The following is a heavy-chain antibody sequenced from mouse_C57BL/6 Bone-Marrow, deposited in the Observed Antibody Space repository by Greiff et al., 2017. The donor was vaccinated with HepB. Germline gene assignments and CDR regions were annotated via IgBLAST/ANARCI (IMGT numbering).Heavy chain of an antibody. CDR1: GFTFSSYA. CDR3: ARERGVVVPYAMDY. Sequence: EVKLMESGGGLVKPGGSLKLSCAASGFTFSSYAMSWVRQTPEKRLEWVATISDGGSYTYYPDNVKGRFTISRDNAKNNLYLQMSHLKSEDTAMYYCARERGVVVPYAMDYWGQGTSVTVSS. D-gene: IGHD1-1*01. V-gene: IGHV5-4*01. CDR2: ISDGGSYT. J-gene: IGHJ4*01.